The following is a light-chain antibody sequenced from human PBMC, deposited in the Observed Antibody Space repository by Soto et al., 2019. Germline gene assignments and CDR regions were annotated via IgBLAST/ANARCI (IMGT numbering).Light chain of an antibody. J-gene: IGKJ1*01. CDR2: DAS. CDR1: QSVSGW. V-gene: IGKV1-5*01. Sequence: STVSVYETDPVTVTCRASQSVSGWLAWYQQKPGEAPKLLIYDASALPRGVPSRFSGSGSGTKFTLTIASLQPEDFATYYCQQSEIFPGTFCQGTKVDIK. CDR3: QQSEIFPGT.